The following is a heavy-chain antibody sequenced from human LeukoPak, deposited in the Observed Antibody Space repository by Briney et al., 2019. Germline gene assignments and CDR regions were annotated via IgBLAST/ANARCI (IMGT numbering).Heavy chain of an antibody. J-gene: IGHJ3*02. D-gene: IGHD3-22*01. CDR1: GYTFTSYG. V-gene: IGHV1-8*01. CDR2: MNPNSGNT. CDR3: ARPRRTYYYDSDAFDI. Sequence: ASVKVSCKASGYTFTSYGINWVRQATGQGFEWMGWMNPNSGNTGYAQKFQGRVTMTRNTSISTAYMELSGLRSEDTAVYYCARPRRTYYYDSDAFDIWGQGTMVTVSS.